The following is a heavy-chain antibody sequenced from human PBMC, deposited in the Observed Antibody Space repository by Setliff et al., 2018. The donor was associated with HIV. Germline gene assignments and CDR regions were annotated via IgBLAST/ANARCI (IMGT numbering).Heavy chain of an antibody. Sequence: SVKVSCKASGGTFSSYAISWVRQAPGGLEWMGGIIPILGIPNYAQKFQDRVTITADKSTDTAYMELSSLRSEDTAVYYCARAQYQLLEPPTYNWFDPWGQGTLVTVSS. D-gene: IGHD2-2*01. CDR1: GGTFSSYA. CDR2: IIPILGIP. J-gene: IGHJ5*02. CDR3: ARAQYQLLEPPTYNWFDP. V-gene: IGHV1-69*10.